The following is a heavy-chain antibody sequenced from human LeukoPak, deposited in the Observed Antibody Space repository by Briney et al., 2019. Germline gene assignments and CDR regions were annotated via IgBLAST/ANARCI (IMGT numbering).Heavy chain of an antibody. Sequence: GGSLRLSCAASGFTFSSYGMHWVRQAPGKGQEWVAFIRYDGSNKYYADSVKGRFTISRDNSKNTLYLQMNSLRAEDTAVYYCAKKSYYYFDYWGQGTLVTVSS. CDR1: GFTFSSYG. D-gene: IGHD1-26*01. CDR3: AKKSYYYFDY. J-gene: IGHJ4*02. CDR2: IRYDGSNK. V-gene: IGHV3-30*02.